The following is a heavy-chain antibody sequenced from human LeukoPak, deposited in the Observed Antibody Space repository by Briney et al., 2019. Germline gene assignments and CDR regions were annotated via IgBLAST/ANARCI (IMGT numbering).Heavy chain of an antibody. J-gene: IGHJ4*02. V-gene: IGHV4-59*12. CDR1: GGSIXXYY. D-gene: IGHD4-11*01. CDR2: IYYSGST. Sequence: ETLSLXXXXSGGSIXXYYWSWIRQPPGKGLEWIGYIYYSGSTNYNPSLKSRVTISVDTSKNQFSLKLSSVTAADTAVYYCARRMRKLRGNYRNYFDYWGQGTLVTVSS. CDR3: ARRMRKLRGNYRNYFDY.